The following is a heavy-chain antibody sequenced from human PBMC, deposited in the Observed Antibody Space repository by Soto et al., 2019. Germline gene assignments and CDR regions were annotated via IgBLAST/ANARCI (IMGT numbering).Heavy chain of an antibody. CDR2: INPKSGDR. Sequence: QVHLVQSGAEVKRAGASVTVSCKASGYTFSDYYIHWVRQAPGQGLQWMGCINPKSGDRRYAQMFRGWVFMTRGTSISTAYMEVSGLKSDDTAVYFCARGAEVGIELAAFDQWGQGTLVTVSA. J-gene: IGHJ4*02. V-gene: IGHV1-2*04. CDR1: GYTFSDYY. CDR3: ARGAEVGIELAAFDQ. D-gene: IGHD2-8*02.